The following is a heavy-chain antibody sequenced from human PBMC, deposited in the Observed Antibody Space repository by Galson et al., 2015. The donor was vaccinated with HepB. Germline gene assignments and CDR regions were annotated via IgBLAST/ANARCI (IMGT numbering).Heavy chain of an antibody. CDR3: ARWKPPATHVDY. CDR1: GGSISSYY. J-gene: IGHJ4*02. CDR2: IYYSGST. D-gene: IGHD1-1*01. V-gene: IGHV4-59*01. Sequence: ETLSLTCTVSGGSISSYYWSWIRQPPGKGLEWIGYIYYSGSTNYNPSLKSRVTISVDTSKNQFSLKLSSVTAADTAVYYCARWKPPATHVDYWGQGTLVTVSS.